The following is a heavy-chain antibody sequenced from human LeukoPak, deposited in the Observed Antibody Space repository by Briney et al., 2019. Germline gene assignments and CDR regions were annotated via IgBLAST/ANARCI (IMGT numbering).Heavy chain of an antibody. Sequence: SETLSLTCTVSGGSISTSNYYWGWIRQPPGKGLEWIGNIFYSGSTYYSPSLKSRVTISLDTSRNQFSLKLNSVTAADTAVYYCARDRRRTPIFRPNWYFDLWGRGTLVTVSS. CDR1: GGSISTSNYY. CDR3: ARDRRRTPIFRPNWYFDL. D-gene: IGHD2-21*01. V-gene: IGHV4-39*07. CDR2: IFYSGST. J-gene: IGHJ2*01.